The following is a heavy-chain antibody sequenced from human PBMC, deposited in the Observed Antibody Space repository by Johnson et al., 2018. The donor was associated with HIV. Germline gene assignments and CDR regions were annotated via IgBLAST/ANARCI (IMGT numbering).Heavy chain of an antibody. V-gene: IGHV3-30*02. CDR2: IQYDGSNK. D-gene: IGHD2-8*02. J-gene: IGHJ3*02. Sequence: QVQLVESGGGLVQPGGSLRLSCAASGFTVSSYYMSWVRQAPGKGLEWVAFIQYDGSNKHYADSVKGRFTISRDNSKNSLYLQMNSLRVEDTAVYYCVRDLPYCSGGVCQTDGFDIWGQGTMVTASS. CDR1: GFTVSSYY. CDR3: VRDLPYCSGGVCQTDGFDI.